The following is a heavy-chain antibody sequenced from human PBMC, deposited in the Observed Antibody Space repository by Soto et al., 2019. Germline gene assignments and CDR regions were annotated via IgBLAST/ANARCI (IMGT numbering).Heavy chain of an antibody. J-gene: IGHJ6*02. CDR1: GYTFSTCG. CDR3: VRGGILEANRPYYCYGLDV. D-gene: IGHD1-1*01. V-gene: IGHV1-18*01. CDR2: VSPYNGNT. Sequence: VASVKVSCKVFGYTFSTCGLSWVRQAPGQGLEWMGGVSPYNGNTYYAPGLQGRVTMTTDTSTNTAYMSLRRLRSDDTAIYYCVRGGILEANRPYYCYGLDVGGQGAPVTVSS.